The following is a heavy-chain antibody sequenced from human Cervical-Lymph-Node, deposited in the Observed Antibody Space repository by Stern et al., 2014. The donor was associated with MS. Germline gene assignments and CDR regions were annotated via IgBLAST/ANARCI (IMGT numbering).Heavy chain of an antibody. V-gene: IGHV3-30-3*01. Sequence: QVQLVESGGDVVQPGRSLRLSCAASRFSISGYAMHWVRQAPGKGLEWVGTISYDGSSKRYAESVKGRFTITRDNLQHTVPAQQNSLRAEDTAVYYCTREDCSGGSCRGMDVWGQGTTVTVSS. CDR2: ISYDGSSK. CDR1: RFSISGYA. D-gene: IGHD2-15*01. CDR3: TREDCSGGSCRGMDV. J-gene: IGHJ6*02.